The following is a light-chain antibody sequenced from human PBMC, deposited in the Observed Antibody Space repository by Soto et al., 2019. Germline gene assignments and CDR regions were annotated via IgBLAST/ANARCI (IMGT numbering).Light chain of an antibody. Sequence: QSALTQPPSASGTPGQRVTISCSGSSSNIGYNSVQWYQQLPGTAPKLLIFSNGQRPSGVPDRFSGSKSGTSASLAISGLQSEDEADYYCAAWDDSVNGVVFGGGTKLTVL. J-gene: IGLJ2*01. CDR3: AAWDDSVNGVV. CDR2: SNG. CDR1: SSNIGYNS. V-gene: IGLV1-44*01.